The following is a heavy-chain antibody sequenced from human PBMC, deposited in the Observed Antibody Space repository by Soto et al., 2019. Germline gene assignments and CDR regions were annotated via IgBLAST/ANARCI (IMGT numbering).Heavy chain of an antibody. V-gene: IGHV3-30-3*01. D-gene: IGHD4-17*01. CDR2: ISYDGSNK. J-gene: IGHJ4*02. Sequence: GGSLRLSCAASGFIFRNYAMHWVRQAPGKGLEWVAVISYDGSNKYYADSVKGRFTISRDNSKNTLYLQMNSLRAEDTAVYYCAREDYGRNYFDYWGQGTLVTVSS. CDR3: AREDYGRNYFDY. CDR1: GFIFRNYA.